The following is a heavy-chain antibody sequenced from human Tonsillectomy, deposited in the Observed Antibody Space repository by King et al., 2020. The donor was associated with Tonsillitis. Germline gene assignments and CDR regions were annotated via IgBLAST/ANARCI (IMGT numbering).Heavy chain of an antibody. CDR3: TRETTGWDFDH. D-gene: IGHD6-19*01. J-gene: IGHJ4*02. CDR1: GFTFSTYV. CDR2: VWFDGTDK. Sequence: VQLVESGGAVVQPGRSLRLSCAASGFTFSTYVMHWVRQAPGKGLELVAFVWFDGTDKSYADSVKGRFTVSRDNSNNTLYLEMNSLKVEDTAVYYCTRETTGWDFDHWGQGTLVTVFS. V-gene: IGHV3-33*01.